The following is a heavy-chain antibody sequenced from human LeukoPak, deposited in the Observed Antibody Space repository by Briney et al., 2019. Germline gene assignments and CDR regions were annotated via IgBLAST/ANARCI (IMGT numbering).Heavy chain of an antibody. CDR1: GYTFTGYY. V-gene: IGHV1-2*02. J-gene: IGHJ4*02. D-gene: IGHD3-10*01. CDR3: ARGGTTMVRGVIINY. Sequence: ASVKVSCKASGYTFTGYYMHWVRQAPGQGLEWMGWINPNSGGTNYAQKFQGRVTMTRDTSISTAYMELSRLRSDHTAVYYCARGGTTMVRGVIINYWGQGTLVTVSS. CDR2: INPNSGGT.